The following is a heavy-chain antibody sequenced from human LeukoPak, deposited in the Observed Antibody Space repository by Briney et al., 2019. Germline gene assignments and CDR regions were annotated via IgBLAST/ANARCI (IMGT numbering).Heavy chain of an antibody. D-gene: IGHD3-9*01. CDR1: GYTFIDHY. CDR2: INPNSGGT. CDR3: ARSPDILTGEKFDY. V-gene: IGHV1-2*02. Sequence: ASVKVSCKASGYTFIDHYMHWVRQAPGQGLEWMGWINPNSGGTNYAQDFQDRVTMTRDTSISTVYMELSRLRSDDTAVYYCARSPDILTGEKFDYWGQGTLVTVSS. J-gene: IGHJ4*02.